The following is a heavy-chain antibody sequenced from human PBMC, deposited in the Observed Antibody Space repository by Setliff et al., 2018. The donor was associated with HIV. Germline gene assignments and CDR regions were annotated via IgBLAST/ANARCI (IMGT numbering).Heavy chain of an antibody. V-gene: IGHV1-3*01. CDR2: INAGNGNT. CDR1: GYTFTSYA. Sequence: ASVKVSCKASGYTFTSYATHWVRQAPGQRLEWMGWINAGNGNTKYSQKFQGRVTITRDTSASTAYMELSSLRSEDTAVYYCARGRRITMIVVARWDAFDIWGQGTMVTVSS. J-gene: IGHJ3*02. CDR3: ARGRRITMIVVARWDAFDI. D-gene: IGHD3-22*01.